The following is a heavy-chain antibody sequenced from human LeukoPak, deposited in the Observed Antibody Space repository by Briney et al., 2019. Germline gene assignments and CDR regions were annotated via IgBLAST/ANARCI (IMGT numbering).Heavy chain of an antibody. CDR3: ASGAGVTIDY. CDR1: GFSVSNNY. J-gene: IGHJ4*02. V-gene: IGHV3-53*01. D-gene: IGHD5-18*01. Sequence: GGSLRLSCAASGFSVSNNYMNWVRQAPGKGLEWVSILYSDGSKFYADSVKGRFTISRDNSKNTLFLEMNSLRSEDTAVYYCASGAGVTIDYWGQGTLVTVSS. CDR2: LYSDGSK.